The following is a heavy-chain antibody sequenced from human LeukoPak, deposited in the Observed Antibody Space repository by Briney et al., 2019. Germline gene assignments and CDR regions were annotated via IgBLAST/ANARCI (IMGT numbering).Heavy chain of an antibody. CDR3: ARVRSSGWGKGFDY. CDR2: IYYSGST. Sequence: SETLSLTCTVSGGSISSYYWSWIRQPPGKGLEWIGYIYYSGSTNYSPSLKSRVTISVDTSKNQFSLKLSSVTAADTAMYYCARVRSSGWGKGFDYWGQGTLVTVSS. V-gene: IGHV4-59*01. CDR1: GGSISSYY. D-gene: IGHD6-19*01. J-gene: IGHJ4*02.